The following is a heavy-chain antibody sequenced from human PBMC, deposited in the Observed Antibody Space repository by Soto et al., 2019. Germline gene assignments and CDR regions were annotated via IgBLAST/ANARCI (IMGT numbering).Heavy chain of an antibody. D-gene: IGHD3-10*02. CDR3: TRDYVMDV. J-gene: IGHJ6*02. V-gene: IGHV3-21*01. CDR2: ISTTSTYI. Sequence: GGSLRLSCAASGFTFSWDGMNWVRQSPGKGLEWVSSISTTSTYIYYADSVKGRFTISRDNANNSLHLQMNSLRAEDTAVYYCTRDYVMDVWGQGTTVTSP. CDR1: GFTFSWDG.